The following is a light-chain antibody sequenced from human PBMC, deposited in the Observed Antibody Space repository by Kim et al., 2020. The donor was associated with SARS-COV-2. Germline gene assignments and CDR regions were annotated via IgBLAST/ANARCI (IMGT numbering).Light chain of an antibody. CDR1: SSNIGYYDY. CDR2: EVS. J-gene: IGLJ1*01. CDR3: SSYAGSNIYV. Sequence: LSVTISCTATSSNIGYYDYASWYQQHPGKAPALLIYEVSKRPSGVPDRFSGSKSGNTASLTVSGLQADDEADYYCSSYAGSNIYVFGTGTKVTVL. V-gene: IGLV2-8*01.